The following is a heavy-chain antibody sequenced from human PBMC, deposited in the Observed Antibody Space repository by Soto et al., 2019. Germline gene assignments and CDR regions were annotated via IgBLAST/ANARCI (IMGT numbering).Heavy chain of an antibody. CDR1: GGSVSSGSYY. CDR2: IYYSGST. V-gene: IGHV4-61*01. CDR3: ARGQVTTSTPFDY. Sequence: PSETLSLTCTVSGGSVSSGSYYWSWIRQPPGKGLEWIGYIYYSGSTNYNPSLKSRVTISVDTSKNQFSLKLSSVTAADTAVYYCARGQVTTSTPFDYWGQGTLVTSPQ. J-gene: IGHJ4*02. D-gene: IGHD4-17*01.